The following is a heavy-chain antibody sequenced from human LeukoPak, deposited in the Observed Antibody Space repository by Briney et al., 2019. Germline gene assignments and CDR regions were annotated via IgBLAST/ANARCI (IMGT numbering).Heavy chain of an antibody. CDR3: ARSIVAAPAFDY. CDR1: GGSMSTSTYY. D-gene: IGHD6-19*01. V-gene: IGHV4-61*05. Sequence: SETLSLTCTVSGGSMSTSTYYWGWIRQPPGKGLEWIGYIYYSGSTNYNPSLKSRVTISVDTSKNQFSLKLSSVTAADTAVYYCARSIVAAPAFDYWGQGTLVTVSS. CDR2: IYYSGST. J-gene: IGHJ4*02.